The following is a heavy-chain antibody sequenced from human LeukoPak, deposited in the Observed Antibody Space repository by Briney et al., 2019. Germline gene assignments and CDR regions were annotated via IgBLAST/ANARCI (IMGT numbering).Heavy chain of an antibody. J-gene: IGHJ4*02. D-gene: IGHD5-12*01. Sequence: GASVKVSCKASGGTFSSFAISWVRQAPGQGLEWMGRIIPILGIANYAQKFQGRVTITADKSTSTAYMELSSLRSEDTAVYYCASGGFDSGVDYRGQGTLVTVSS. CDR3: ASGGFDSGVDY. CDR2: IIPILGIA. CDR1: GGTFSSFA. V-gene: IGHV1-69*04.